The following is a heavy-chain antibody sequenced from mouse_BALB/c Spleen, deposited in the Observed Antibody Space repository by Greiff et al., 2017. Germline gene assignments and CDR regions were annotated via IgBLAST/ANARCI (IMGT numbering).Heavy chain of an antibody. CDR1: GYSITSGYY. D-gene: IGHD2-14*01. J-gene: IGHJ4*01. CDR3: GAYYRYDGYYAMDY. Sequence: EVKLMESGPGLVKPSQSLSLTCSVTGYSITSGYYWNWIRQFPGNKLEWMGYISYDGSNNYNPSLKNRISITRDTSKNQFFLKLNSVTTEDTATYYCGAYYRYDGYYAMDYWGQGTSVTVSS. V-gene: IGHV3-6*02. CDR2: ISYDGSN.